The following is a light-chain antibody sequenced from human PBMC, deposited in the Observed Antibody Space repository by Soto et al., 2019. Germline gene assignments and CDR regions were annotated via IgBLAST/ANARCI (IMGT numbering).Light chain of an antibody. V-gene: IGKV1-39*01. CDR1: QSISNS. Sequence: DIPMTQSPSSLSASVGDRVTITCRASQSISNSLNWYQQKPGKAPKLLIYAASTLQSGVPSRFSGSGSGTDFTLTIGSLQPEDFATYYCQQCYNTPYTFGQGTNLEIK. J-gene: IGKJ2*01. CDR2: AAS. CDR3: QQCYNTPYT.